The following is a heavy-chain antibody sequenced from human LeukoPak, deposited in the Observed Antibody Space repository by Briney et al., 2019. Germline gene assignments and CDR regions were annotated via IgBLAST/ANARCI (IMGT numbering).Heavy chain of an antibody. Sequence: SETLSLTCTVSGGSISSYYWNWIRQPPGKGLEWIGYIYYSGSTNYNPSLKSRVTISVDTSKNQFSLKLSSVTAADTAVYYCARVYYSSSYDYWYFDLWGRGTLVTVSS. D-gene: IGHD6-13*01. V-gene: IGHV4-59*01. CDR2: IYYSGST. CDR1: GGSISSYY. J-gene: IGHJ2*01. CDR3: ARVYYSSSYDYWYFDL.